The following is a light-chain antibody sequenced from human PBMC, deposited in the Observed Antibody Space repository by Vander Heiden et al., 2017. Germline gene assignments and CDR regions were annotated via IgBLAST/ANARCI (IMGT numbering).Light chain of an antibody. V-gene: IGKV1-39*01. CDR1: QSISSF. CDR2: AAS. Sequence: DIQMTQSPSSLSASVGDRVTITCRASQSISSFLNWYQQKPGKAPKLLIYAASSLRSGVPSRFSGSGSGTDFTLTISRLQPEDFVIYYCQQSDSTPITFGQGTRLEIK. CDR3: QQSDSTPIT. J-gene: IGKJ5*01.